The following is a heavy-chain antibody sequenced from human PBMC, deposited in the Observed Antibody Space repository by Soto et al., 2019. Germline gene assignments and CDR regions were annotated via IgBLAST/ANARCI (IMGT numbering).Heavy chain of an antibody. V-gene: IGHV3-48*03. CDR3: ASKIGTPGYHYYDY. D-gene: IGHD3-9*01. CDR2: ISGSGTST. J-gene: IGHJ4*02. CDR1: GFSFSSCE. Sequence: DGQLVESGGGLVQPGGSLRLSCAASGFSFSSCEISGVRQAPGKGLECVSYISGSGTSTQYSDSVKGRFPISRDNAKNSLHLQMNSLGAEDTAVYYCASKIGTPGYHYYDYWGRATLATVSS.